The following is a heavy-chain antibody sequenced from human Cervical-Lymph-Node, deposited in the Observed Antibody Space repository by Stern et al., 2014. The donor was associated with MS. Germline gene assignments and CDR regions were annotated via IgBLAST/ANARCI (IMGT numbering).Heavy chain of an antibody. V-gene: IGHV5-51*01. D-gene: IGHD3-22*01. CDR3: ARQVNYHDSHAFDI. CDR1: GYSFSSHW. J-gene: IGHJ3*02. CDR2: SHPGDLDT. Sequence: EVQLVESGAEVKKSGESLKISCKGAGYSFSSHWIAWARQKPGKGLEWMGISHPGDLDTRHSPSFQGQVSISVDKSTSTAYLQWSSLTDSDTAIYYCARQVNYHDSHAFDIWGQGTMVIVSS.